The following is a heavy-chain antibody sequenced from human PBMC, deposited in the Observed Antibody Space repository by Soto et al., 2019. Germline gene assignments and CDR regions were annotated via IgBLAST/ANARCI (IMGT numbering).Heavy chain of an antibody. J-gene: IGHJ4*02. Sequence: PSETLSLTCTVSGGSISSYYLSWIRQPPGKGLEWIGYIYYSGSTNYNPSLKSRVTISVDTSKNQFSLKLSSVTAADTAVYYCARAHGTGVYFDYWGQGTLVTVSS. CDR1: GGSISSYY. D-gene: IGHD1-1*01. CDR2: IYYSGST. V-gene: IGHV4-59*01. CDR3: ARAHGTGVYFDY.